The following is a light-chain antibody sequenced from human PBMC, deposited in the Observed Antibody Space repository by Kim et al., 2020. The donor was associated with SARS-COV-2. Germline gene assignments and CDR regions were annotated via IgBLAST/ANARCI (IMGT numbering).Light chain of an antibody. Sequence: SSELTQDPAVSVALGQTVRITCQGDSLRIYYANWYQQKPGQAPLLVIYSKNNRPSGIPDRFSGSTSGNTASLTITGAQAEDEADYYCNSRDSSGNQWVFGGGTQLTVL. CDR2: SKN. CDR1: SLRIYY. CDR3: NSRDSSGNQWV. J-gene: IGLJ2*01. V-gene: IGLV3-19*01.